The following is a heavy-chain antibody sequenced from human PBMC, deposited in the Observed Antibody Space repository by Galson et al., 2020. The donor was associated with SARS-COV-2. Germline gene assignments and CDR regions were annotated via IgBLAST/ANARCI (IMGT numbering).Heavy chain of an antibody. J-gene: IGHJ3*02. V-gene: IGHV3-23*01. CDR3: ARDRDGYGSFDI. CDR1: GFTFINYA. Sequence: GGSLRLSCAASGFTFINYAMNWVRQAPGKGLEWVSSISGSGGTTYHADSVKGRFTISRDNSKNTVSLQMNTLRADDTAVYYCARDRDGYGSFDIWGQGTMVTVSS. CDR2: ISGSGGTT. D-gene: IGHD5-12*01.